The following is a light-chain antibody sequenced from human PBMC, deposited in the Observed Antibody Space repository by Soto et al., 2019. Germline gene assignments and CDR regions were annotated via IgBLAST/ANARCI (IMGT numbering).Light chain of an antibody. CDR2: SAS. Sequence: DIQMTQSPSSLSASVGDRVTITCRASQGINNYLAWFQQKPGKGPKSLIYSASSLESGVPSRFSGSGSATDFTLTISNLRPEDFAIYYCQQYYRYPLTFGGGTKVDIK. CDR3: QQYYRYPLT. V-gene: IGKV1-16*01. CDR1: QGINNY. J-gene: IGKJ4*01.